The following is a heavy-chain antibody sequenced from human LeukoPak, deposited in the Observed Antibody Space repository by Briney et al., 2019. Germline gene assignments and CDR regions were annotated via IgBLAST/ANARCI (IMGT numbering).Heavy chain of an antibody. Sequence: SETLSLTCTVSGGYTSSYYWSWIRQPAGKGLEWIGRIYSSGSTNYNPSLKSRVTMSVATSKDQFSLKLRSVTAADTAVYYCARDDRDSYYNSGNLGTYWYFDLWGRGTLVTVSS. V-gene: IGHV4-4*07. J-gene: IGHJ2*01. CDR1: GGYTSSYY. CDR2: IYSSGST. CDR3: ARDDRDSYYNSGNLGTYWYFDL. D-gene: IGHD3-22*01.